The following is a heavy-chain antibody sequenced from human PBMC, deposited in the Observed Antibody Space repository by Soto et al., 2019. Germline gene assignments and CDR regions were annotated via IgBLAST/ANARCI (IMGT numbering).Heavy chain of an antibody. CDR2: MYFGGSF. CDR3: AKDTYYYSSSGYYVFDS. V-gene: IGHV4-59*02. Sequence: SETLSLTCNVSGASVSHGYWSWIRQPPGKGLEWIGFMYFGGSFNYNPSLTSRATISVETSKNQFSMKLTSVTASDTAVYYCAKDTYYYSSSGYYVFDSWGQGTLVTVSS. CDR1: GASVSHGY. D-gene: IGHD3-22*01. J-gene: IGHJ4*02.